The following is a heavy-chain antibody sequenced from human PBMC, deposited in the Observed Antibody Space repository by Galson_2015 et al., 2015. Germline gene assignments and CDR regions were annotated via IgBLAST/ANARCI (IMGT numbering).Heavy chain of an antibody. CDR1: GFTFNSYA. J-gene: IGHJ4*02. CDR3: ARAPPNHCSGGSCYYYFDY. CDR2: ISDSGGST. D-gene: IGHD2-15*01. V-gene: IGHV3-23*01. Sequence: SLRLSCAASGFTFNSYAMSWVRQAPGKGLEWVSGISDSGGSTDYADSVKGRFTISRDNSKNTLYLQVNSLRAEDAAVYYCARAPPNHCSGGSCYYYFDYWGQGTLVTVSS.